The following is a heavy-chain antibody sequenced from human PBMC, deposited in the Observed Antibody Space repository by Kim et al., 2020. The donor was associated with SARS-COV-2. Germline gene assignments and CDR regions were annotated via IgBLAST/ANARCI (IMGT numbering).Heavy chain of an antibody. Sequence: ASVKVSCKASGYTFTSYAMHWVRQAPGQRLEWMGWINGGNGNTKYSQKLQDRVTITRDTSASIAYMELSSLRSEDTGVYYCARGIPAAVSPTYWGQGTLVTISS. CDR2: INGGNGNT. CDR3: ARGIPAAVSPTY. V-gene: IGHV1-3*01. CDR1: GYTFTSYA. D-gene: IGHD6-13*01. J-gene: IGHJ4*02.